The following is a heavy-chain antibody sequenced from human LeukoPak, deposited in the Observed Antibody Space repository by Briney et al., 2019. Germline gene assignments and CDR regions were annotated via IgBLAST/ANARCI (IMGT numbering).Heavy chain of an antibody. Sequence: HPGGSLRLSCAASGFTFSSNAMHWVRQAPGKGLEWVAVISYDGSNKYYADYVKGRFTISRDNSKNTLYLEMNSLRAEDTAVYYCASGHRGRTTCSPPFDYWGQGTLVTVSS. CDR2: ISYDGSNK. D-gene: IGHD2-2*01. CDR3: ASGHRGRTTCSPPFDY. J-gene: IGHJ4*02. V-gene: IGHV3-30-3*01. CDR1: GFTFSSNA.